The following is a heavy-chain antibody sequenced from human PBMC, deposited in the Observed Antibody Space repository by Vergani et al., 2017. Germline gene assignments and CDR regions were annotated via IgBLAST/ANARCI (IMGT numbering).Heavy chain of an antibody. CDR3: AKDPAELRYFDPVDY. CDR1: GFTFSHYS. Sequence: EVQMVESGGGLVKPGGSLRLSCVASGFTFSHYSMNWVRQAPGKGLEWVSSISGNNDDVYYADSVKGRFTISRDNAKNSLYLDMSSLRAEDTAVYYCAKDPAELRYFDPVDYWGQGTLVTVSS. CDR2: ISGNNDDV. J-gene: IGHJ4*02. D-gene: IGHD3-9*01. V-gene: IGHV3-21*01.